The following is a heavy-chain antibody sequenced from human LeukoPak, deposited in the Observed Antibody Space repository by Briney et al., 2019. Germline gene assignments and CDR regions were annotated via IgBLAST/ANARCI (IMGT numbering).Heavy chain of an antibody. CDR2: ISSSSSYI. D-gene: IGHD2-2*02. CDR1: GFIFTRDS. Sequence: GGSLRLSCAASGFIFTRDSMNWVRQAPGKGLEWVSSISSSSSYIYYADSVKGRFTISRDNAKNSLYLQMNSLRAEDTAVYYCARVSDIVVVPAAIRGYYFDYWGQGTLVTVSS. V-gene: IGHV3-21*01. J-gene: IGHJ4*02. CDR3: ARVSDIVVVPAAIRGYYFDY.